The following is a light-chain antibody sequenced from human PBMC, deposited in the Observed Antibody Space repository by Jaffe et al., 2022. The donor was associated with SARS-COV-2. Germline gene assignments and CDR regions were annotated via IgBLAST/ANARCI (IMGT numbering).Light chain of an antibody. CDR1: QGIGNY. V-gene: IGKV1-9*01. CDR3: QQFNSFPLT. Sequence: DIQLTQSPSLLSASVGDRVTITCRTSQGIGNYLTWYQQKPGKAPKLLIYAASTLQSGVPSRFGGSGSGTEFTLTISSLQPEDFATYYCQQFNSFPLTFGGGTEVEIK. CDR2: AAS. J-gene: IGKJ4*01.